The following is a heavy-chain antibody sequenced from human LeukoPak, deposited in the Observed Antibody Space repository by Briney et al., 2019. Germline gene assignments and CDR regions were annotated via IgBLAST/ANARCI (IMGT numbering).Heavy chain of an antibody. CDR1: GFIFDNFG. J-gene: IGHJ3*02. V-gene: IGHV3-30*18. D-gene: IGHD2-2*01. CDR2: ISHDGSNE. Sequence: GGSLRLSCAASGFIFDNFGIHWVRQVPGKGLEWLALISHDGSNEYYGDFVKGRFTTSIDNSKNTVYLQMNALRPEDTAMYYCAKVGKGQLLEAFDIWGQGTMVTVSP. CDR3: AKVGKGQLLEAFDI.